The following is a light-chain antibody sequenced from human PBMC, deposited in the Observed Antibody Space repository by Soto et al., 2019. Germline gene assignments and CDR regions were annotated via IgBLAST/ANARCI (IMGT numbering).Light chain of an antibody. CDR2: DAS. J-gene: IGKJ4*01. V-gene: IGKV1-39*01. Sequence: DIQLTQSPSTLSASVGDRVTLTCRASQSLNTRLAWYQQRPGKAPKLLIYDASSLQSGVPSRFSGSGSGTDFTLTISSLQPEDFATYYCQQSYYTPLTFGGGTKVDNK. CDR1: QSLNTR. CDR3: QQSYYTPLT.